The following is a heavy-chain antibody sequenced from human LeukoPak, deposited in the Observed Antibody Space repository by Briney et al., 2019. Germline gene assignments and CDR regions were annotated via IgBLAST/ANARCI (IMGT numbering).Heavy chain of an antibody. CDR1: GDSVSSNSAA. Sequence: SQTLSPTCAISGDSVSSNSAAWNWIRQSPSRGLEWLGRTYYRSKWYNDYAVSVKSRITINPDTSKNQFSLQLNSVTPEARDPGYSSSWCEFDYWGQGTLVTVSS. CDR2: TYYRSKWYN. J-gene: IGHJ4*02. CDR3: SSWCEFDY. D-gene: IGHD6-13*01. V-gene: IGHV6-1*01.